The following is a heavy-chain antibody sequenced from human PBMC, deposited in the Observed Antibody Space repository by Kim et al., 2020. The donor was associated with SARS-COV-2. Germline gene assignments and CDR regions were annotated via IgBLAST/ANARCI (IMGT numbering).Heavy chain of an antibody. CDR2: IYYSGST. CDR3: ARQAARYYGMDV. V-gene: IGHV4-39*01. Sequence: SETLSLTCTVSGGSISSSSYYWGWIRQPPGKGLEWIGSIYYSGSTYYNPSLKSRVTISVDTSKNQFSLKLSSVTAADTAVYYCARQAARYYGMDVWGQGTTVTVSS. D-gene: IGHD6-6*01. CDR1: GGSISSSSYY. J-gene: IGHJ6*02.